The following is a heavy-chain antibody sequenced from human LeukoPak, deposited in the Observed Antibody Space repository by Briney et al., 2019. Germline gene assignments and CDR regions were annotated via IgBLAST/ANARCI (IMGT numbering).Heavy chain of an antibody. CDR2: IIPILGIA. D-gene: IGHD2-15*01. J-gene: IGHJ4*02. V-gene: IGHV1-69*04. Sequence: ASVKVSCKASGGTFSSYAISWVRQAPGQGLEWMGRIIPILGIANYAQKFQGRVTITADKSTSTAYMELSSLRSEDTAVYYSARLVRPICSGGSCYEYYFDYWGQGTLVTVSS. CDR3: ARLVRPICSGGSCYEYYFDY. CDR1: GGTFSSYA.